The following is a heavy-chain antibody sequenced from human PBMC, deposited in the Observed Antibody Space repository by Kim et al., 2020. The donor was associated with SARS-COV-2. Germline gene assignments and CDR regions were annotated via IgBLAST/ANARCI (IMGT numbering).Heavy chain of an antibody. CDR2: ISSSGSTI. Sequence: GGSLRLSCAASGFTFSSYEMNWVRQAPGKGLEWVSYISSSGSTIYYADSVKGRFTISRDNAKNSLYLQMNSLRAEDTAVYYCARVKPQWLVSYGMDVWGQGTPVTVSS. V-gene: IGHV3-48*03. CDR3: ARVKPQWLVSYGMDV. D-gene: IGHD6-19*01. CDR1: GFTFSSYE. J-gene: IGHJ6*02.